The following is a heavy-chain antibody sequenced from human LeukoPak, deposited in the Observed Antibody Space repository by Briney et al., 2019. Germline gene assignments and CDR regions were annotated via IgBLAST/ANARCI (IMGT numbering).Heavy chain of an antibody. CDR1: GGSISSYY. CDR2: IHYSGST. Sequence: SETLSLTCSVSGGSISSYYWSWIRQPPGKGLEWIGYIHYSGSTNYNPSLKSRVAISADTSNNQFSLKLISVTAADTAVYYCARTPRGEFSDYWGQGTLVTVSS. D-gene: IGHD3-16*01. V-gene: IGHV4-59*01. CDR3: ARTPRGEFSDY. J-gene: IGHJ4*02.